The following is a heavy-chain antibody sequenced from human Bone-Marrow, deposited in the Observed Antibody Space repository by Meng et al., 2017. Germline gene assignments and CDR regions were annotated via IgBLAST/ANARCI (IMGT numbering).Heavy chain of an antibody. V-gene: IGHV4-38-2*01. CDR3: ARVTVGELLFSFDY. J-gene: IGHJ4*02. CDR1: GYSISSGYY. Sequence: GSLRLSCAVSGYSISSGYYWGWIRQPPGKGLDWIGSIYHSGSTYYNPSLKSRVTISVDTSKNQFSLKLSSVTAADTAVYYCARVTVGELLFSFDYWGQGTLVTVSS. CDR2: IYHSGST. D-gene: IGHD1-26*01.